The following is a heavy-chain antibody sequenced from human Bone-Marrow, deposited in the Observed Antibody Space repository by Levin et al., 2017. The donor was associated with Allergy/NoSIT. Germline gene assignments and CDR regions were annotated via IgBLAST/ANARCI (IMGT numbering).Heavy chain of an antibody. CDR2: ISGSAGST. Sequence: PGESLKISCAASGFTFSSFGMSWVRQAPGKGLEWVSAISGSAGSTFYADSVKGRFTISRDNAKNMLYLHMNSLRAEDTAVYYCAIPPSNSYGMDVWGQGTTVTVSS. J-gene: IGHJ6*02. V-gene: IGHV3-23*01. CDR3: AIPPSNSYGMDV. CDR1: GFTFSSFG.